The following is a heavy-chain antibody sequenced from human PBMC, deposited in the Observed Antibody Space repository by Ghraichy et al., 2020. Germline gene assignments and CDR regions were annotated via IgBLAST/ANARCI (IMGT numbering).Heavy chain of an antibody. Sequence: SGTTLVKPTETLTLTCTVSGFSLSNARMGVSWIRQPPGKALEWLAHIFSNDEKSYSTSLKSRLTISKDTSKSQVVLTMTNMDPVDTATYYCARTPTYYYDSSGYSGYYGMDVWGQGTTVTVSS. V-gene: IGHV2-26*01. CDR2: IFSNDEK. D-gene: IGHD3-22*01. J-gene: IGHJ6*02. CDR3: ARTPTYYYDSSGYSGYYGMDV. CDR1: GFSLSNARMG.